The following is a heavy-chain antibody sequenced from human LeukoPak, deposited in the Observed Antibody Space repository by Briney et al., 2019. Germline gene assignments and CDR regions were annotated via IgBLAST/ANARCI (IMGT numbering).Heavy chain of an antibody. CDR3: ARDYFGDYGPFDP. V-gene: IGHV3-21*01. D-gene: IGHD4-17*01. J-gene: IGHJ5*02. CDR2: ISSSSSYI. Sequence: GGSLRLSCAASGFTFSSYSMNWVRQAPGTGLEWVSSISSSSSYIYYADSMKGRFTISRDNAKNSLYLQMNSLRAEDTAVYYCARDYFGDYGPFDPWGQGTLVTVSS. CDR1: GFTFSSYS.